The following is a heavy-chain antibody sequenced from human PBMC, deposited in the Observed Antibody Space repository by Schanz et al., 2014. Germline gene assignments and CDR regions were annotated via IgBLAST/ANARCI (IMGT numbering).Heavy chain of an antibody. CDR2: INQSGTT. V-gene: IGHV4-34*02. Sequence: QVQLQQWGAGLLKPSETLSLTCAVYGGSFSSNYWSWIRQPPGKGLEWIGEINQSGTTNYNPSLRSRVPMSVNPSKNHISLKLRSVTAADTAVYYCARGTRERLLLRSWQFAFDIWGQGTMVTVSS. CDR1: GGSFSSNY. D-gene: IGHD3-22*01. CDR3: ARGTRERLLLRSWQFAFDI. J-gene: IGHJ3*02.